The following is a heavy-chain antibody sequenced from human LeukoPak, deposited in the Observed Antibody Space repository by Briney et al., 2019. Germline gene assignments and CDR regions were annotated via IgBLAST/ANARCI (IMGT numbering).Heavy chain of an antibody. V-gene: IGHV3-64*01. CDR3: ARVGDRSGNGYSH. J-gene: IGHJ4*02. Sequence: GGSLRLSCAASGFTFSSYWMSWVRQAPGKGLKFVSAISRSGGNTYYANSVKGRFTISRDTSKNTLYLQVGSLRVEDMAVYYCARVGDRSGNGYSHWGQGTLVTVSS. CDR2: ISRSGGNT. D-gene: IGHD2-2*03. CDR1: GFTFSSYW.